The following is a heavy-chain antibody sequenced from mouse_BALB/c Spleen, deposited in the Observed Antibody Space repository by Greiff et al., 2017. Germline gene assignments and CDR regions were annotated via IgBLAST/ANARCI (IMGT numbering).Heavy chain of an antibody. Sequence: QVQLQQSGAELAKPGASVKMSCKASGYTFTSYWMHWVKQRPGQGLEWIGYINPSTGYTEYNQKFKDKATLTADKSSSTAYMQLSSLTSEDSAVYYCARCWITTAGRYFDYWGQGTTLTVSA. V-gene: IGHV1-7*01. CDR1: GYTFTSYW. J-gene: IGHJ2*01. CDR3: ARCWITTAGRYFDY. D-gene: IGHD1-2*01. CDR2: INPSTGYT.